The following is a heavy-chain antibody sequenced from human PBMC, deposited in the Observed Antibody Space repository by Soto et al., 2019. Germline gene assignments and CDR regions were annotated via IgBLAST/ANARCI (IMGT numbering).Heavy chain of an antibody. J-gene: IGHJ6*02. CDR2: IYYSGSS. Sequence: QIQLQESGPGLVKPSQTLSLTCNVSGDSINRGHYYWTWIRQYPGKGLEWIGYIYYSGSSYYNPSLKSRAIISVDTSKPQFSLRLSSVTAADTAVYYCARAPTRGTYYGMDVWGQGTTVTVSS. D-gene: IGHD3-16*01. CDR1: GDSINRGHYY. V-gene: IGHV4-31*03. CDR3: ARAPTRGTYYGMDV.